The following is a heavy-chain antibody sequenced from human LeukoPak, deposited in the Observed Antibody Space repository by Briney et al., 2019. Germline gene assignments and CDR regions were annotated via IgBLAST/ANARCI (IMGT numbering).Heavy chain of an antibody. Sequence: GASVKVSCKTSGFTFTGYYVYWVRQAPGQGLEWMGWINLNSGGTTYAQNFQGRVTMTRDTSISTAYMELSRLRSDDTAVYFCAKDAVTVATPYFDFWGQGTLVTVSS. CDR3: AKDAVTVATPYFDF. CDR2: INLNSGGT. CDR1: GFTFTGYY. D-gene: IGHD4-11*01. V-gene: IGHV1-2*02. J-gene: IGHJ4*02.